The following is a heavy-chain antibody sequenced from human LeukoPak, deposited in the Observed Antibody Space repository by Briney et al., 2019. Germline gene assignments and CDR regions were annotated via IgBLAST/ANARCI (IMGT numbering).Heavy chain of an antibody. CDR2: INPNSGGT. V-gene: IGHV1-2*02. CDR1: GYTFTGYY. Sequence: ASVKVSCKASGYTFTGYYMHWVRQAPGQGLEWMGWINPNSGGTNYAQKFQGRVTMTRDTSISTAYMELSGLRSDDTAVYCCAILGSGSENYWGQGTLVTVSS. CDR3: AILGSGSENY. J-gene: IGHJ4*02. D-gene: IGHD1-26*01.